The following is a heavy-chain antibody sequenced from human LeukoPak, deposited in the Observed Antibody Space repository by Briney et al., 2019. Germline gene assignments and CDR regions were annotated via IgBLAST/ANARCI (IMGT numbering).Heavy chain of an antibody. J-gene: IGHJ4*02. CDR2: IKEDGSEK. D-gene: IGHD4-17*01. CDR3: ARGWDYGEFDY. V-gene: IGHV3-7*01. CDR1: GFTFSNYW. Sequence: PGGSLRLSCAVSGFTFSNYWMSWVRQAPGKGLEWVANIKEDGSEKYYVDSMKGRFTISRDNAANSLFLQMNSLRAEDTAVYYCARGWDYGEFDYWGRGTLVTVSS.